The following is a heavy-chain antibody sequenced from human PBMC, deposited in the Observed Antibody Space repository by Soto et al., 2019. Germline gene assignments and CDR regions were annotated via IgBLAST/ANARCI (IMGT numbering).Heavy chain of an antibody. J-gene: IGHJ6*02. CDR2: IGTAGDT. D-gene: IGHD1-26*01. CDR1: GFTFSSYD. Sequence: GGSLRLSCAASGFTFSSYDMHWVRQATGKGLEWVSAIGTAGDTYYPGSVKGRFTISRENAKNSLYLQMNSLRAEDTAVYYCARGSRVGATSTNGMDVWGQGTTVTVSS. CDR3: ARGSRVGATSTNGMDV. V-gene: IGHV3-13*01.